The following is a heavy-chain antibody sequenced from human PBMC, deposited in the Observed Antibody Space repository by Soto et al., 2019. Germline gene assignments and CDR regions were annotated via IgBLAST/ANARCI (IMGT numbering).Heavy chain of an antibody. D-gene: IGHD6-13*01. CDR2: ISSSSSYI. CDR1: GFTFSSYS. V-gene: IGHV3-21*01. Sequence: PGGSLRLSCAASGFTFSSYSMNWVRQAPGKGLEWVSSISSSSSYIYYADSVKGRFTISRDNAKNSLYLQMNSLRAEDTAVYYCARDCPGCSSSCPLVGGMDVWGQGTTVTVSS. J-gene: IGHJ6*02. CDR3: ARDCPGCSSSCPLVGGMDV.